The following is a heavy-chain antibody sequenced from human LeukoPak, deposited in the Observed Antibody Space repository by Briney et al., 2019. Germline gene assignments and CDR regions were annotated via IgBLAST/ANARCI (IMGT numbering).Heavy chain of an antibody. CDR3: ATTGGDIYYYYMDV. CDR1: GGTFSSYS. Sequence: EASVKVSCKASGGTFSSYSISWMRQAPEQGLEWMGGIIPIFGTANYAQKFQGRVTITADESTSTAYMELSSLKSEDTAVYYCATTGGDIYYYYMDVWGKGTTVTISS. V-gene: IGHV1-69*13. D-gene: IGHD3-16*01. J-gene: IGHJ6*03. CDR2: IIPIFGTA.